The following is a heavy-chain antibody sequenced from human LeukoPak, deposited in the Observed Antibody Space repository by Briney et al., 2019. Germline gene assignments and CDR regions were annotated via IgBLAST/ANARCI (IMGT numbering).Heavy chain of an antibody. V-gene: IGHV4-4*07. Sequence: SETLSLTCTVSGGSISSYYWSWIRKPAGKGLEWIGRIYTSGSTNYNPALKRRVTISVDKSKNQFSLKLSSVTAADTAVYYCARSPVVVPAAIDYWGQGTLVTVSS. J-gene: IGHJ4*02. CDR3: ARSPVVVPAAIDY. CDR2: IYTSGST. D-gene: IGHD2-2*01. CDR1: GGSISSYY.